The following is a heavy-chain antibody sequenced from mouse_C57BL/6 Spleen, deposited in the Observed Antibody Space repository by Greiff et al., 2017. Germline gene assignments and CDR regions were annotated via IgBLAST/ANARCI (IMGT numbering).Heavy chain of an antibody. CDR3: ERWDDYLPWFTC. Sequence: QVQLQQPGAELVKPGASVKLSCKASGYTFTSYWMHWVKQRPGQGLEWIGMIHPTSGSSNYNEKFKRKATITVDKSSITANWQHSILTSENSADYYCERWDDYLPWFTCFDQGTLVTVSA. V-gene: IGHV1-64*01. CDR2: IHPTSGSS. J-gene: IGHJ3*01. CDR1: GYTFTSYW. D-gene: IGHD2-4*01.